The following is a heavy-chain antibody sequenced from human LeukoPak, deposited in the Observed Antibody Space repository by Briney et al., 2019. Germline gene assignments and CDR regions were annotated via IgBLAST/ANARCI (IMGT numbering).Heavy chain of an antibody. J-gene: IGHJ4*02. CDR2: IVTDGSA. CDR1: GFIVSTNY. Sequence: GGSLRLSCAASGFIVSTNYLTWVRQAPGKGLEWVSVIVTDGSAFYADSVKGRFTISRDSSKNKLYLQRNSLRADDTAVYYCARGQPQSSVYDYWGQGTMVTVSS. CDR3: ARGQPQSSVYDY. V-gene: IGHV3-53*01. D-gene: IGHD5-18*01.